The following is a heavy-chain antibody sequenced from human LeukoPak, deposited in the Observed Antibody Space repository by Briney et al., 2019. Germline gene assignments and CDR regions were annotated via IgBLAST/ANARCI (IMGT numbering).Heavy chain of an antibody. CDR1: GYTFTSYG. CDR2: ISAYNGNT. CDR3: ARADAITHYDFWSGYTGWFDP. D-gene: IGHD3-3*01. J-gene: IGHJ5*02. Sequence: GASVKVSCKASGYTFTSYGISWVRQAPGQGLEWMGWISAYNGNTNYAQKLQGRVTMTTDTSTSTAYMELRSLRSDDTAVYYCARADAITHYDFWSGYTGWFDPWGQGTLVTVSS. V-gene: IGHV1-18*01.